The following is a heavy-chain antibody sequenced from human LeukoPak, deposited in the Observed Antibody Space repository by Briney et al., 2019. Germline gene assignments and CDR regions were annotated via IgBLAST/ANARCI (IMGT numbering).Heavy chain of an antibody. CDR3: TRAASSGPLFTYHMDV. V-gene: IGHV4-61*09. J-gene: IGHJ6*03. CDR2: IYTSGST. CDR1: GGSISSGSYY. D-gene: IGHD3-22*01. Sequence: SETLSLTCTVSGGSISSGSYYWSWIRQPAGRGLEWIGHIYTSGSTNYNPSLKSRATISVDTSKNQFSLKLTSVTAADTAVYYCTRAASSGPLFTYHMDVWGKGTTVTVS.